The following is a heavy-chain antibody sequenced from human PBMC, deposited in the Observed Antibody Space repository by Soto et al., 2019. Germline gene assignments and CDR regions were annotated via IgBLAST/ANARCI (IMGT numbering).Heavy chain of an antibody. Sequence: QVQLQESGPGLVKPSQTLSLTCTVSGDSISSINNYWSWIRQPPGEGLEWIGFISYSGTTSYSPTLRMRVAIPLDTSKNHLPLSLNFATAADTAVYYCARGRGYSYGLDPWGQGSLVTVSS. CDR1: GDSISSINNY. D-gene: IGHD5-18*01. J-gene: IGHJ5*02. CDR3: ARGRGYSYGLDP. V-gene: IGHV4-30-4*01. CDR2: ISYSGTT.